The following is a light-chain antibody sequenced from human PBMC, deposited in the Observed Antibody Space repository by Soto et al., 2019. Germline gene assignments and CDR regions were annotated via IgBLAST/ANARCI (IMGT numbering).Light chain of an antibody. J-gene: IGKJ3*01. CDR3: QQYNNWPPVT. CDR1: QSVSSN. Sequence: EIGMTQSPATLSVSPGERATLSCRASQSVSSNLAWYQQKPGQAPRLLIYGASTRATGIPARFSGSGSGTAFNLTISSMQSEDFTVYYGQQYNNWPPVTFGPGTKVDIK. CDR2: GAS. V-gene: IGKV3-15*01.